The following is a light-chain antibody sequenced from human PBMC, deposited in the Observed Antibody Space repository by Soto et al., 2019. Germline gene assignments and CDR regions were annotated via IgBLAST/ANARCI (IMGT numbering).Light chain of an antibody. J-gene: IGKJ2*01. CDR1: QSVSSSY. Sequence: PGERATLSCRASQSVSSSYLAWYQQKPGQAPRLLIYGTSSRATGIPDKFSGSGSGTDFTLTINRLEPEVSAVYYCQRYGSSLYTFGQGTKLEIK. CDR2: GTS. V-gene: IGKV3-20*01. CDR3: QRYGSSLYT.